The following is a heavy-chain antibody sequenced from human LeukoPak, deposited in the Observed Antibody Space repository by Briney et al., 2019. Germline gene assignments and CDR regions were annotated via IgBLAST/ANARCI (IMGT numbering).Heavy chain of an antibody. CDR3: ARGGYSSGYRDYFDY. D-gene: IGHD6-19*01. Sequence: SETLSLTCTVSGGSISSYYWSWIRQPAGKGLEWIGRIYTSGSTNYNPSLKSRVTMSVDTSKNQFSLKLSSVTAADTAVYYCARGGYSSGYRDYFDYWGQGTLVTVSS. J-gene: IGHJ4*02. CDR1: GGSISSYY. CDR2: IYTSGST. V-gene: IGHV4-4*07.